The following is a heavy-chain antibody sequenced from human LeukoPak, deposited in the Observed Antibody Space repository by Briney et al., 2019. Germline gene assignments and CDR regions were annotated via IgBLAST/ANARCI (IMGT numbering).Heavy chain of an antibody. Sequence: GGSLRLSWEASGFTFSIYTMSWVRQAPGKGLEWVSIISAGSRHIYYADSVRGRFTISRDDAKNSLYLQMNTLRAEDTAVYYCARDGYQVPTTFGTFDPWGQGTLVTVSS. J-gene: IGHJ5*02. D-gene: IGHD3-3*01. CDR1: GFTFSIYT. CDR2: ISAGSRHI. V-gene: IGHV3-21*01. CDR3: ARDGYQVPTTFGTFDP.